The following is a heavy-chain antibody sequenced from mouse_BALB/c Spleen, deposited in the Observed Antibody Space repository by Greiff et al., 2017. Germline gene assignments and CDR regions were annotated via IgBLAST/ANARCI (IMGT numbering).Heavy chain of an antibody. D-gene: IGHD1-1*01. J-gene: IGHJ2*01. Sequence: QVQLKQSGAELARPGASVKLSCKASGYTFTDYYINWVKQRTGQGLEWIGEIYPGSGNTYYNEKFKGKATLTADKSSSTAYMQLSSLTSEDSAVYFCARRYYGYFDYWGQGTTLTVSS. V-gene: IGHV1-77*01. CDR1: GYTFTDYY. CDR2: IYPGSGNT. CDR3: ARRYYGYFDY.